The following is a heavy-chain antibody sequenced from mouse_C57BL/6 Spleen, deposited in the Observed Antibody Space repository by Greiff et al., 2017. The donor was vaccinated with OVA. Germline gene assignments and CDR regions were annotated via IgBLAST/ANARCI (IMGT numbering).Heavy chain of an antibody. D-gene: IGHD2-4*01. CDR2: IDPEDGET. V-gene: IGHV14-2*01. CDR3: APIYDYVGTWFAY. Sequence: EVQLQQSGAELVKPGASVTLSCTASGFNIKDYYMPWVKQRTDQGLEWIGTIDPEDGETKYAPQFQGTATITADTSSNTAYLPLSSLTSEDTAVYCCAPIYDYVGTWFAYWGQGTLVTVSA. J-gene: IGHJ3*01. CDR1: GFNIKDYY.